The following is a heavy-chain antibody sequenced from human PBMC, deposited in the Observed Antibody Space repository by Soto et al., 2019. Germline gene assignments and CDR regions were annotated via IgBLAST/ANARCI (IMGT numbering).Heavy chain of an antibody. CDR3: ARDRISYCCSTSCYRYYYGMDV. Sequence: SETLSLTCAVSGYSISSGYYWGWIRQPPGKGLEWIGSIYHSGSTYYNPSLKSRVTISVDTSKNQFSLKLSSVTAADTAVYYCARDRISYCCSTSCYRYYYGMDVWGQGTTVTVSS. J-gene: IGHJ6*02. CDR2: IYHSGST. V-gene: IGHV4-38-2*02. CDR1: GYSISSGYY. D-gene: IGHD2-2*02.